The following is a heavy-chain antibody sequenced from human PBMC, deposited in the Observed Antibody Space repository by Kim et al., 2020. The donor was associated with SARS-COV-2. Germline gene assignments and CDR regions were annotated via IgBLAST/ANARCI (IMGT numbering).Heavy chain of an antibody. CDR3: AAVRDCSGGICYYDGLSWFDP. Sequence: SVKVSCKASGFTFIGSAMQWVRQARGQRLEWIGWIVVGSGNTNYAQEFQERVTITRDMSTRTAYMELSSLRSEDTAVYYCAAVRDCSGGICYYDGLSWFDPWGQGTLVTVSS. V-gene: IGHV1-58*02. CDR2: IVVGSGNT. CDR1: GFTFIGSA. D-gene: IGHD2-15*01. J-gene: IGHJ5*02.